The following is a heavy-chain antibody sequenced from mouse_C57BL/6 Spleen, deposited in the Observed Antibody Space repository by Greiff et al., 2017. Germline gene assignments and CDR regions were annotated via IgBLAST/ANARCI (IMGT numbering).Heavy chain of an antibody. CDR2: ISYDGSN. CDR3: ADYDDYWYFDV. D-gene: IGHD2-4*01. CDR1: GYSITSGYY. V-gene: IGHV3-6*01. Sequence: EVKLMESGPGLVKPSQSLSLTCSVTGYSITSGYYWNWIRQFPGNKLEWMGYISYDGSNNYNPSLKNRISITRDTSKNQFFLKLNSVTTEDTATYYCADYDDYWYFDVWGTGTTVTVSS. J-gene: IGHJ1*03.